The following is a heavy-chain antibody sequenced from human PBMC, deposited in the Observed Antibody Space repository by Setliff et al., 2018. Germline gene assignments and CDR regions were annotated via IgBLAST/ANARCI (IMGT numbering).Heavy chain of an antibody. D-gene: IGHD3-3*01. CDR3: AREEKIFGVVIMSY. V-gene: IGHV1-46*01. CDR1: GGTIMYSG. J-gene: IGHJ4*02. Sequence: ASVKVSCKASGGTIMYSGISWVRQAPGQGLEWMGIINPSGGSTSYAQKFQGRVTMTRDTSTSTVYMELSSLRSEDTAMYYCAREEKIFGVVIMSYWGQGTLVTVSS. CDR2: INPSGGST.